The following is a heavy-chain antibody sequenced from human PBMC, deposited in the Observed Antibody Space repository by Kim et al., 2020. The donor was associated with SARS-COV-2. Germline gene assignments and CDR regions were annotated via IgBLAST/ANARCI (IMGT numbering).Heavy chain of an antibody. V-gene: IGHV4-39*07. J-gene: IGHJ4*01. CDR3: AREWGGGADCYADY. D-gene: IGHD2-21*02. CDR2: VFSSGSA. Sequence: SETLSLTCTVSGGSISSNYYYWGWIRQSPGKGLEWIGSVFSSGSAYYNPSLRSRTTISIDTSKNQFSLKMNSMTAADTAVYYCAREWGGGADCYADYWG. CDR1: GGSISSNYYY.